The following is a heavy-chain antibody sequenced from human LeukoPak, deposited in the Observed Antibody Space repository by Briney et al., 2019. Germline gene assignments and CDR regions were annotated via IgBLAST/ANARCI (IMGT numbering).Heavy chain of an antibody. D-gene: IGHD3-22*01. V-gene: IGHV4-31*01. J-gene: IGHJ5*02. CDR2: IYYSGST. Sequence: SETLSLTCTVSGGSISSGGYYWSWIRQHPGKGLEWIGYIYYSGSTYYNPSLKSQVTISVDTSKNQFSLKLSSVTAADTAVYYCAREGTYYYDSSGYRWFDPWGQGTLVTVSS. CDR3: AREGTYYYDSSGYRWFDP. CDR1: GGSISSGGYY.